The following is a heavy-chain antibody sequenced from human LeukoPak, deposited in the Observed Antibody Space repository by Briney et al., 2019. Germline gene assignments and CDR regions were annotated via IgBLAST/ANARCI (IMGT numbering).Heavy chain of an antibody. CDR3: ARAQRCSGGSCYPILNNWFDP. V-gene: IGHV1-69*05. J-gene: IGHJ5*02. CDR2: IIPIFGTA. Sequence: ASVKVSCKASGGTFSSYAISWVQQAPGQGLEWMGGIIPIFGTANYAQKFQGRVTITTDESTSTAYMELSSLRSEDTAVYYCARAQRCSGGSCYPILNNWFDPWGQGTLVTVSS. CDR1: GGTFSSYA. D-gene: IGHD2-15*01.